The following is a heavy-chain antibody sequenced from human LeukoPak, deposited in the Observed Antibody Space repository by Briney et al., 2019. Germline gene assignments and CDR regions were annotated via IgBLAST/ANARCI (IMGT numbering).Heavy chain of an antibody. J-gene: IGHJ5*02. D-gene: IGHD3-3*01. V-gene: IGHV1-2*02. Sequence: ASVKVSCKASGYTFTGYYMYWVRQAPGQGLEWMGWINPNNGGTNYAQKFQGRVTMTRDTSISTAYMELSRLTSDDTAVYYCARNFGDFWSGNDYNWFDPWGQGTLVTVSS. CDR3: ARNFGDFWSGNDYNWFDP. CDR2: INPNNGGT. CDR1: GYTFTGYY.